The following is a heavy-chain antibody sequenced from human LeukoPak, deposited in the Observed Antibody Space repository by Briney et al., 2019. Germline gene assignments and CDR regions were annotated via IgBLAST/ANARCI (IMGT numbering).Heavy chain of an antibody. V-gene: IGHV4-39*01. Sequence: SETLSLTCTVSGGSISSSSYYWGWIRQPPGKGLEWIGSIYYSGSTYYNPSLKSRVTISVDTSKNQFSLKLSSVTAADTAVYYCARIKATVTSFKFDHWGQGTLVTVSS. J-gene: IGHJ4*02. D-gene: IGHD4-17*01. CDR2: IYYSGST. CDR1: GGSISSSSYY. CDR3: ARIKATVTSFKFDH.